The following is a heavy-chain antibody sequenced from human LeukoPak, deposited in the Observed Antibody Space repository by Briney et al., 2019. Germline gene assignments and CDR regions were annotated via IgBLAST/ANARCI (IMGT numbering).Heavy chain of an antibody. J-gene: IGHJ4*02. CDR2: INHSGST. CDR1: GGSFSGYY. CDR3: ARMYSSGWYTKAAFDY. V-gene: IGHV4-34*01. Sequence: SETLSLTCAVYGGSFSGYYWSWIRQPPGKGLEWIGEINHSGSTNYNPSLKSRVTISVDTSKNQFSLKLSSVTAADTAVYYCARMYSSGWYTKAAFDYWGQGTLVTVSS. D-gene: IGHD6-19*01.